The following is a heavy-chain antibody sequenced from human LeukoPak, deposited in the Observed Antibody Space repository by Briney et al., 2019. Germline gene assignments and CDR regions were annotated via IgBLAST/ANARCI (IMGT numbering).Heavy chain of an antibody. V-gene: IGHV1-2*02. J-gene: IGHJ6*03. Sequence: ASVKVSCKASGYTFSASYMHWLRQAPGQGLEWMGWINPNSGDTHYGQKFQGRVTMTRDTSISTAYMELSRLTSDDTAVYYCARTGLAVAGTWYYYYMDVWGKGTTVTVSS. D-gene: IGHD6-19*01. CDR2: INPNSGDT. CDR3: ARTGLAVAGTWYYYYMDV. CDR1: GYTFSASY.